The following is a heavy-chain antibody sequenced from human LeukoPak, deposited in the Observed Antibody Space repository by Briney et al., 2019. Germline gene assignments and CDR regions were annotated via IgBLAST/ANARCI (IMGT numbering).Heavy chain of an antibody. V-gene: IGHV3-11*01. CDR2: MSSSGSTI. D-gene: IGHD3-10*01. CDR3: ARDSRGYFDY. CDR1: GFTLSDYY. Sequence: GGSLRLSCAASGFTLSDYYMTWIRQAPGKGLEWVSYMSSSGSTIYYAHSVKGRFTISRDNDENSLYLQMNSLRAEDTAVYYCARDSRGYFDYWGQGTLVTVSS. J-gene: IGHJ4*02.